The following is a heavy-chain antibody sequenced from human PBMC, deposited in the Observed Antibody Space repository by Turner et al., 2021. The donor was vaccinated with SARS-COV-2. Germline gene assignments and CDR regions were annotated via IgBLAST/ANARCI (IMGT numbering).Heavy chain of an antibody. J-gene: IGHJ4*02. D-gene: IGHD6-13*01. CDR3: ARQSSSWYLASFDY. CDR2: IYYSGST. Sequence: QVQLQESGPGLVKPSGTLSLTCSVSGDSISSYYWSWIRQPPGKGLEWIGYIYYSGSTNYNPSLKSRVTISVDTSKNQFSLKLSSVTAADTAVYYCARQSSSWYLASFDYWGQGTLVTVSS. CDR1: GDSISSYY. V-gene: IGHV4-59*01.